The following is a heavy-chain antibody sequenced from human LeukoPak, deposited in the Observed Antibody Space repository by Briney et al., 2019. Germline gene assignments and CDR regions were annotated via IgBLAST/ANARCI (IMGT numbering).Heavy chain of an antibody. CDR3: ARARIAAVRGYYYYMDV. CDR1: GGSISSYY. V-gene: IGHV4-59*12. D-gene: IGHD6-6*01. Sequence: SETLSLTCTVSGGSISSYYWHWIRQPPGKGLEWIGYIYYSGSTNYNPSLKSRVTISVDTSKNQFSLKLSSVTAADTAVYYCARARIAAVRGYYYYMDVWGKGTTVTVSS. CDR2: IYYSGST. J-gene: IGHJ6*03.